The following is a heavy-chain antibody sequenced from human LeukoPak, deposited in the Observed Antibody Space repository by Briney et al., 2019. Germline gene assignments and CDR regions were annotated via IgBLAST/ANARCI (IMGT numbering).Heavy chain of an antibody. V-gene: IGHV3-23*01. CDR2: ISGSGGST. CDR3: AKVYSGSYTTYYFDY. J-gene: IGHJ4*02. Sequence: PGGSLRLSCAASGFTFSSYAMSWVRQAPGKGLEWVSAISGSGGSTYYADSVKGRFPISRDNSKNTLYLQMNSLRAEDTAVYYCAKVYSGSYTTYYFDYWGQGTLVTVSS. CDR1: GFTFSSYA. D-gene: IGHD1-26*01.